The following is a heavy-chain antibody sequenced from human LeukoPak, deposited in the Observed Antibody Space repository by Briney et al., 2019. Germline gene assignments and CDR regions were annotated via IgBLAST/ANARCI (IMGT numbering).Heavy chain of an antibody. D-gene: IGHD2-15*01. J-gene: IGHJ6*03. CDR1: GFTFSSYS. Sequence: PGGSLRLSCAASGFTFSSYSMNWVRQAPGKGLEWVSYISSSSSTIYYADSVKGRFTISRDNAKNSLYLQMNSLRAEDTAVYYCARVASGGPTYYYMDVWGKGTTVTISS. CDR3: ARVASGGPTYYYMDV. V-gene: IGHV3-48*01. CDR2: ISSSSSTI.